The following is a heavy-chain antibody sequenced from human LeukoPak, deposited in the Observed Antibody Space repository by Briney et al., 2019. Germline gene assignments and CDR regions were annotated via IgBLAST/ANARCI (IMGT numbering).Heavy chain of an antibody. CDR3: ARAVYTAMVTHFDY. V-gene: IGHV1-69*05. J-gene: IGHJ4*02. CDR1: GGTFSSYA. CDR2: IIPTFGTA. D-gene: IGHD5-18*01. Sequence: GASVKVSCKASGGTFSSYAISWVRQAPGQGLEWMGGIIPTFGTANYAQKFQGRVTITTDESTSTAYMELSSLRSEDTAVYYCARAVYTAMVTHFDYWGQGTLVTVSS.